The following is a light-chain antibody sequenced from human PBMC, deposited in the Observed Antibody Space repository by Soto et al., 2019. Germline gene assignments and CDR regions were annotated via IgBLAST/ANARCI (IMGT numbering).Light chain of an antibody. V-gene: IGKV1-5*03. Sequence: DIQMTQSPSTLSASVGDRVTITCRASQSISTWLAWYQQQPGKAPKLLIHKASSLQSGVPSRFSGSGSGTEFTLTISSVQPEDFATYYCQQLNSYPLTFGGGTKVDIK. J-gene: IGKJ4*01. CDR3: QQLNSYPLT. CDR2: KAS. CDR1: QSISTW.